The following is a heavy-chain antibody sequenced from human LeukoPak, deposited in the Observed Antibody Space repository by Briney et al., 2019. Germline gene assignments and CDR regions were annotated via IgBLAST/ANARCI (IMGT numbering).Heavy chain of an antibody. Sequence: GGSLRLSCAASGFTFSSYSMNWVRQAPGKGLEWVSSISSSSSTIYYADSVKGRFTISRDNAKNSLYLQMNSLRAEDTAVYYCARTVAGTLWYFDLWGRGTLVTVSS. J-gene: IGHJ2*01. CDR3: ARTVAGTLWYFDL. CDR1: GFTFSSYS. V-gene: IGHV3-48*01. D-gene: IGHD6-19*01. CDR2: ISSSSSTI.